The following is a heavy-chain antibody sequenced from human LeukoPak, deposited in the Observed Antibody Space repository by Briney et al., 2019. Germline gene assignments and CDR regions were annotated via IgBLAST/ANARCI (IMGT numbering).Heavy chain of an antibody. V-gene: IGHV3-30*04. CDR1: GFTFSSYA. Sequence: GGSLRLSCAASGFTFSSYAIHWVRQAPGKGLEWVALISYDGSTKYSTDSVKGRFTISRDNSKNTLYLQMNSLRAEDTAVYYCAKVNRYDSSGYPDYWGQGTLVTVSS. CDR2: ISYDGSTK. J-gene: IGHJ4*02. CDR3: AKVNRYDSSGYPDY. D-gene: IGHD3-22*01.